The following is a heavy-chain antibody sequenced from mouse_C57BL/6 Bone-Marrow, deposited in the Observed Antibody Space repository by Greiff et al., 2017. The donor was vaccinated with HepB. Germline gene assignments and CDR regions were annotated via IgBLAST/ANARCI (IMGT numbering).Heavy chain of an antibody. J-gene: IGHJ2*01. CDR3: ARSITTVVAGDYFDY. D-gene: IGHD1-1*01. V-gene: IGHV1-61*01. CDR2: IYPSDSET. Sequence: QVQLQQPGAELVRPGSSVKLSCKASGYTFTSYWMDWVKQRPGQGLEWIGNIYPSDSETHYNQKFKDKATLTVDKSSSTAYMQLSGLTSEDSAVYYCARSITTVVAGDYFDYWGQGTTLTVSS. CDR1: GYTFTSYW.